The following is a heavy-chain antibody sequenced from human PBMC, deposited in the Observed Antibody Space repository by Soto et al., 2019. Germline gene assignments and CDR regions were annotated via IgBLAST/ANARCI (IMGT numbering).Heavy chain of an antibody. CDR3: ARDQLILPAHDFFYGSDV. V-gene: IGHV3-7*03. J-gene: IGHJ6*02. D-gene: IGHD2-15*01. CDR2: IPQEGSDG. Sequence: DVQLEESGGGLVQPGESLRLSCEVSGFTLSMYSMTWVRQAPGKGLEWVAKIPQEGSDGHYADSVKGRFTISRDNAKNSGYLQVNSLRAEDTAVYYCARDQLILPAHDFFYGSDVWGQGAKVTVSS. CDR1: GFTLSMYS.